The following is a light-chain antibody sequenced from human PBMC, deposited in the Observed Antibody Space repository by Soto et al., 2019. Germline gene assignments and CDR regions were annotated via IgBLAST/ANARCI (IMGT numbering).Light chain of an antibody. V-gene: IGKV3-15*01. CDR1: KRISSN. Sequence: ELVMTQSPATLSASPGEIVAISCRSRKRISSNVACYQQKPGQTPRLLIYCASTRATGFPARFSGSGSGTEFTLTISSLQSEDFAVYYGQQYHHWHPWTFGQGTTVAIK. CDR2: CAS. J-gene: IGKJ1*01. CDR3: QQYHHWHPWT.